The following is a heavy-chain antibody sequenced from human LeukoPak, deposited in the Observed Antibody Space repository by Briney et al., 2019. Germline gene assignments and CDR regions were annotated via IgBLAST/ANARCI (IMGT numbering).Heavy chain of an antibody. D-gene: IGHD3-22*01. CDR2: ISSDGSMI. Sequence: GGSLRLSCAASGFTFSSYEMNWVRQAPGKGLEWISCISSDGSMIGYADSVKGRFTISRDNTKNSVYLQMNSLRAEDTAVYYCARDPSPLYDSSGSSYFDYWGQGTLVTVSS. J-gene: IGHJ4*02. CDR1: GFTFSSYE. V-gene: IGHV3-48*03. CDR3: ARDPSPLYDSSGSSYFDY.